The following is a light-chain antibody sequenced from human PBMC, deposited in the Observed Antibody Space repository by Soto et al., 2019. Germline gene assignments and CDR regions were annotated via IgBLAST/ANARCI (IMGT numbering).Light chain of an antibody. CDR1: QSISSW. CDR2: KAS. Sequence: IHMTQSASTLSASVGGRVTIICRASQSISSWLAWYQQKLGKAPKLLIYKASTLKSGVPSRFSGSGYGTEFTLTISSLQTDDFATYYCQHYNSYSEAFGQGTKVDI. V-gene: IGKV1-5*03. J-gene: IGKJ1*01. CDR3: QHYNSYSEA.